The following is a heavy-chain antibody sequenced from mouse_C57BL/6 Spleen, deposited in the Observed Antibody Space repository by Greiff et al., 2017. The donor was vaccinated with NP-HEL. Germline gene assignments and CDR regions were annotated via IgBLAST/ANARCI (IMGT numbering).Heavy chain of an antibody. Sequence: QVHVKQPGAELVKPGASVKMSCKASGYTFTSYWITWVKQRPGQGLEWIGDIYPGSGSTNYNEKFKSKATLTVDTSSSTAYMQLSSLTSEDSAVYYCARDYYGSSYVGGYFDVWGTGTTVTVSS. D-gene: IGHD1-1*01. V-gene: IGHV1-55*01. CDR2: IYPGSGST. CDR3: ARDYYGSSYVGGYFDV. CDR1: GYTFTSYW. J-gene: IGHJ1*03.